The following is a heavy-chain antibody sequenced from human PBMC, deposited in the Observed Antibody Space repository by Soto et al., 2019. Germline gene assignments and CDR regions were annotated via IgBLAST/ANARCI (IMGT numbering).Heavy chain of an antibody. CDR3: ARAGCTNGVCYRGKYNWFDP. V-gene: IGHV4-61*01. CDR1: GGSVSSGSYY. Sequence: QVQLQESGPGLVKPSETLSLTCTVSGGSVSSGSYYWSWIRQPPGKGLEWIGYIYYSGSTNYNPPXXXPVTISVDTSXXQXSXXLSSVTAADTAVYYCARAGCTNGVCYRGKYNWFDPWGQGTLVTVSS. CDR2: IYYSGST. J-gene: IGHJ5*02. D-gene: IGHD2-8*01.